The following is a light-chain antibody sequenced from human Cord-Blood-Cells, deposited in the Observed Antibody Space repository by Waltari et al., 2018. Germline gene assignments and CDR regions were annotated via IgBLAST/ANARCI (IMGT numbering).Light chain of an antibody. CDR2: GAA. CDR3: QQYNNWPIT. Sequence: EIVITQSPATLSVSPGERATLSCRASQSVSSNLPWYQQKPGQAPRLLIYGAATRATGIPARFSGSGSGTEFTLTISSLQSEDFAVYYCQQYNNWPITFGQGTRLEIK. V-gene: IGKV3-15*01. CDR1: QSVSSN. J-gene: IGKJ5*01.